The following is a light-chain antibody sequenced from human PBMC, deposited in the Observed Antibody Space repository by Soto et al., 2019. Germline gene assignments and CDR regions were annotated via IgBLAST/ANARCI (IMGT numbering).Light chain of an antibody. Sequence: DIQMTQSPSSLSASVGDRVTITCQASQDSSNYLNWYQQKPGKAPKLLIYDASNLETGVPSRFSGSGSGTDFTCPISSLQPEDIATYYCQQYDNLPITFGQGTRLEIK. CDR3: QQYDNLPIT. V-gene: IGKV1-33*01. CDR1: QDSSNY. J-gene: IGKJ5*01. CDR2: DAS.